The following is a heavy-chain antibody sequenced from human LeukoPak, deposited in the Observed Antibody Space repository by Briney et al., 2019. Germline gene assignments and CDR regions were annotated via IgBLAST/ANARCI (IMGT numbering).Heavy chain of an antibody. J-gene: IGHJ4*02. V-gene: IGHV4-30-4*08. D-gene: IGHD3-22*01. Sequence: SETLSLTCTVSGDSISSADYYWSWIRQPSGEGLEWIGYIHYSGSTYFNPSLRSRVTISIDTPEKQFSLKLSSVTAADTAVYYCARGYYYDSSGYYYEYFDYWGQGTLVTVSS. CDR3: ARGYYYDSSGYYYEYFDY. CDR2: IHYSGST. CDR1: GDSISSADYY.